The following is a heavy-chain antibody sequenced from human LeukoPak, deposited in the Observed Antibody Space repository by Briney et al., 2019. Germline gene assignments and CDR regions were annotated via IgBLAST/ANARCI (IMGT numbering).Heavy chain of an antibody. D-gene: IGHD4-17*01. CDR2: INHSGST. Sequence: ASETLPLTCAVYGGSFSGYYWSWIRQPPGKGLEWIGEINHSGSTNYNPSLKSRVTISVDTSKNQFSLKLSSVTAADTAVYYCARETTVTTVDYWGQGTLVTVSS. CDR1: GGSFSGYY. V-gene: IGHV4-34*01. CDR3: ARETTVTTVDY. J-gene: IGHJ4*02.